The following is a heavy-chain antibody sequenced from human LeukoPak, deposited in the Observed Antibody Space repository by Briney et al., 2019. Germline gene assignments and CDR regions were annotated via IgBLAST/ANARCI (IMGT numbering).Heavy chain of an antibody. CDR3: ATYSSDEGGLDY. CDR1: GGSISSNSFH. V-gene: IGHV4-39*01. Sequence: SETLSLTCTFSGGSISSNSFHWGWIRQPPGKGLEWIGSMSYSGSTYYNPSLKSRVTISVDTSKYQFSLRLTSVTAADTAVYYCATYSSDEGGLDYWGQGTLVTVSS. CDR2: MSYSGST. J-gene: IGHJ4*02. D-gene: IGHD5-18*01.